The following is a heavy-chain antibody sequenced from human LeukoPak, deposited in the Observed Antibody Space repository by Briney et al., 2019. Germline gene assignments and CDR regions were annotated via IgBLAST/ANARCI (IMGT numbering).Heavy chain of an antibody. CDR2: ISGSGGST. J-gene: IGHJ4*02. CDR1: GFTFSSYA. CDR3: AKDPPRHGRYCSSTSCYAVY. D-gene: IGHD2-2*01. V-gene: IGHV3-23*01. Sequence: PGGSLRLSCAASGFTFSSYAMSWVRQAPGKGLEWVSAISGSGGSTYYADSVKGRFTISRDNSKNTLYLQMNSLRAEDTAVYYCAKDPPRHGRYCSSTSCYAVYWGQGTLVTVSS.